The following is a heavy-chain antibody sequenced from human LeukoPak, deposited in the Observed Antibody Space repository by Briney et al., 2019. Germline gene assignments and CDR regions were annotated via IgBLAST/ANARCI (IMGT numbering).Heavy chain of an antibody. J-gene: IGHJ5*02. CDR3: ARAIAAAGTVFWFDP. D-gene: IGHD6-13*01. V-gene: IGHV1-69*13. CDR1: GGTFSSYA. Sequence: GASVKVSCKASGGTFSSYAISWVRQAPGQGLEWMGGIIPIFGTANYAQKFQGRVTITADESTSTAYMELSSPRSEDTAVYYCARAIAAAGTVFWFDPWGQGTLVTVSS. CDR2: IIPIFGTA.